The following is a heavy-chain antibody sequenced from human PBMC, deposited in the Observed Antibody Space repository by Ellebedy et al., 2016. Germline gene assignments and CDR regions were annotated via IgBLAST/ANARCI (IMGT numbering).Heavy chain of an antibody. CDR3: ARVPYGSGSYYFDY. CDR2: IKQDGSEK. CDR1: GFTFSSYW. J-gene: IGHJ4*02. Sequence: GGSLRLXXAASGFTFSSYWMSWVRQAPGKGLEWVANIKQDGSEKYYVDSVKGRFTISRDNAKNSLYLQMNSLRAEDTAVYYCARVPYGSGSYYFDYWGQGTLVTVSS. D-gene: IGHD3-10*01. V-gene: IGHV3-7*01.